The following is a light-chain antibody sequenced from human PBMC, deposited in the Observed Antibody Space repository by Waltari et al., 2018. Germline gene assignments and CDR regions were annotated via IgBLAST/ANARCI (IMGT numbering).Light chain of an antibody. J-gene: IGKJ5*01. Sequence: EVVMPQSPPTLSVSPGQRVPLSCRASQSIGTNLAWYQQKPGQAPRLLIYGASTRATNIPARFSGGGSGTAFSLTISSLQSEDFAVYYCQQHDNWPPVTFGQGTRLEIK. V-gene: IGKV3-15*01. CDR3: QQHDNWPPVT. CDR2: GAS. CDR1: QSIGTN.